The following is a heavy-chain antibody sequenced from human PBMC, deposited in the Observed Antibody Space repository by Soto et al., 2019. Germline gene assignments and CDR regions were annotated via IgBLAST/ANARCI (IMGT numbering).Heavy chain of an antibody. J-gene: IGHJ6*02. V-gene: IGHV3-66*01. CDR1: GFTVTDNH. D-gene: IGHD3-10*01. Sequence: GGALRLSCAASGFTVTDNHLSWVRQAPGKGLELVSSIYGNGDIYYADSVKGRFTISRDNSKNTLYLQMNSLRADDTAVYYCARGHGSGSYYNPTGYYYYGMDVWGQGTKVTVSS. CDR3: ARGHGSGSYYNPTGYYYYGMDV. CDR2: IYGNGDI.